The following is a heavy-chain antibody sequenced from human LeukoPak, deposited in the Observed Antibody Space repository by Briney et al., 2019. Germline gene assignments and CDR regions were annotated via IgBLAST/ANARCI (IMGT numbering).Heavy chain of an antibody. CDR3: AREGDGYNNY. V-gene: IGHV3-21*01. CDR1: GFTFDDYA. CDR2: ISSSSSYI. J-gene: IGHJ4*02. Sequence: GSLRLSCAASGFTFDDYAMHWVRQAPGKGLEWVSSISSSSSYIYYADSVKGRFTISRDNAKNSLYLQMNSLRAEDTAVYYCAREGDGYNNYWGQGTLVTVSS. D-gene: IGHD5-24*01.